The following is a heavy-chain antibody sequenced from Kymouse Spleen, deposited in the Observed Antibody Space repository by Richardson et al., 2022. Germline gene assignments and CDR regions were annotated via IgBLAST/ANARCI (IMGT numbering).Heavy chain of an antibody. J-gene: IGHJ4*02. Sequence: QVQLVESGGGVVQPGRSLRLSCAASGFTFSSYGMHWVRQAPGKGLEWVAVISYDGSNKYYADSVKGRFTISRDNSKNTLYLQMNSLRAEDTAVYYCARNSGSSKDFDYWGQGTLVTVSS. CDR1: GFTFSSYG. CDR3: ARNSGSSKDFDY. CDR2: ISYDGSNK. D-gene: IGHD1-26*01. V-gene: IGHV3-30*18.